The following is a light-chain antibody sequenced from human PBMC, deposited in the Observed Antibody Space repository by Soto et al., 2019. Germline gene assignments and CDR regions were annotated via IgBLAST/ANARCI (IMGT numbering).Light chain of an antibody. J-gene: IGKJ2*01. Sequence: EIVMTQSPATLSVSPGERATLSCRASQSVSNNLAWYQQKPGQTPRLLTYGASTRATGIPVRFSGSGSGTEFTLTISSLQSEDFAVYYCQQYNNWPPVTFGQGTKLDIK. CDR3: QQYNNWPPVT. V-gene: IGKV3-15*01. CDR1: QSVSNN. CDR2: GAS.